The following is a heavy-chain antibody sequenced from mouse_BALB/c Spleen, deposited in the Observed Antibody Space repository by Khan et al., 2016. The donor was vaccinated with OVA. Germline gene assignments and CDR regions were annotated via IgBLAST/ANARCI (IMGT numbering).Heavy chain of an antibody. D-gene: IGHD2-10*01. CDR3: ARQPYYHYYIIDD. J-gene: IGHJ4*01. V-gene: IGHV2-6-1*01. Sequence: QVQLKESGPGLVAPSQSLSITCTISGFSLTNYGVHWVRQPPGKGLEWLVVIWSDGSTTYDSALKSRLTISKDNSKSQVFLEMDSLQTDDTAMYYCARQPYYHYYIIDDWGQGTSVTVSS. CDR1: GFSLTNYG. CDR2: IWSDGST.